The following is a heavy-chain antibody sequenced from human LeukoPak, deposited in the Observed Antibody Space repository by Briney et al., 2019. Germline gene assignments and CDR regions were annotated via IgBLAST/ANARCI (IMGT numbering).Heavy chain of an antibody. V-gene: IGHV1-8*03. J-gene: IGHJ4*02. CDR1: GYTFTSYD. D-gene: IGHD1-26*01. CDR3: ARALRSGSKRTFDY. CDR2: MNPNSGNT. Sequence: GASVKVSCKASGYTFTSYDINWVRQATGQGLEWMGWMNPNSGNTGYAQKFQGRVTITRNTSISTAYMELSSLRSEDTAVYYCARALRSGSKRTFDYWGQGTLVTVSS.